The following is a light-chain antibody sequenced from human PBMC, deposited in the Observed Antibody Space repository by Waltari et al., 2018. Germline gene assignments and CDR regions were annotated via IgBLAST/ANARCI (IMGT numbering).Light chain of an antibody. CDR1: WSNIGAGPE. CDR3: QSYDTSLGVV. Sequence: QSVLTQPHSVSGAPGQRGTISWTGRWSNIGAGPEAPWYQQLPVKAPTLIIYVVNPRPPGVPDRFFGSKSGSSASLAIPGLQPEDEADYYCQSYDTSLGVVFGGGTKVTVL. CDR2: VVN. J-gene: IGLJ2*01. V-gene: IGLV1-40*01.